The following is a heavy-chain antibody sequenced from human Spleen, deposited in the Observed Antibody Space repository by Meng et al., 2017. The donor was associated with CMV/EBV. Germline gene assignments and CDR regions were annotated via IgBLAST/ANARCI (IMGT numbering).Heavy chain of an antibody. D-gene: IGHD5-12*01. CDR3: ARVGLRWWFDP. J-gene: IGHJ5*02. CDR2: ISSSGSTI. CDR1: GFTLSDAR. V-gene: IGHV3-48*04. Sequence: GESLKISCAASGFTLSDARMNWVRQAPGKGLEWVSYISSSGSTIYYADSVKGRFTISRDNAKNSLYLQMNSLRAEDTAVYYCARVGLRWWFDPWGQGTLVTVSS.